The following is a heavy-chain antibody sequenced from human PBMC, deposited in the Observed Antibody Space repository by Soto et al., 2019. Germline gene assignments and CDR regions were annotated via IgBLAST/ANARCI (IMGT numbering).Heavy chain of an antibody. CDR3: ARENSYFDY. J-gene: IGHJ4*02. CDR1: GYTFRNFG. Sequence: QIQLLQSGAEVKKPGASVKVTCKASGYTFRNFGISWVRQAPGQGLEWMGWISAYNANANYPQKFQGRLTMTADTSTSTAYMELRSLRSDDTAVYYCARENSYFDYWGQRTLVTVSS. V-gene: IGHV1-18*01. CDR2: ISAYNANA.